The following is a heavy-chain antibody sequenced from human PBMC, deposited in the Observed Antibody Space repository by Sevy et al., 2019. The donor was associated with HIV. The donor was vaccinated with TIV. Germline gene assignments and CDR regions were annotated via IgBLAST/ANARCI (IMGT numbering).Heavy chain of an antibody. CDR1: GFTVSSNY. CDR2: IYSGGST. V-gene: IGHV3-66*02. J-gene: IGHJ4*02. CDR3: TKYSYGYFDY. Sequence: GGSLRLSCAASGFTVSSNYMSWVRQAPGKGLKWVSVIYSGGSTYYEDSVKGRFTISRDNSKNTLYLQMNSLRAEDTAVYYCTKYSYGYFDYWGQGTLVTVSS. D-gene: IGHD5-18*01.